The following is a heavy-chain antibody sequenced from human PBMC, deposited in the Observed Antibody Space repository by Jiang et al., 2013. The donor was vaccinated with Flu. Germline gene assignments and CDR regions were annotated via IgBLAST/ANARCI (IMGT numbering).Heavy chain of an antibody. J-gene: IGHJ4*02. Sequence: QLVESGGGLVQPGGSLRLSCAASGFSFSSYWMCWVRQAPGKGLEWVANIKQDGSEKYYVDSVKGRFTISRDNAKNSLYLQMDSLRAEDTAVYYCASQGGASVLVPANFDYWGQGTLVTVSS. CDR3: ASQGGASVLVPANFDY. CDR2: IKQDGSEK. V-gene: IGHV3-7*03. D-gene: IGHD2-2*01. CDR1: GFSFSSYW.